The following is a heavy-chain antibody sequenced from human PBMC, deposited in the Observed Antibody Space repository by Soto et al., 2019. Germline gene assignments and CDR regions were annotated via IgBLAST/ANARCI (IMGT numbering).Heavy chain of an antibody. V-gene: IGHV3-30-3*01. CDR1: GFTFSSYP. J-gene: IGHJ4*02. CDR2: ISCDGGNQ. Sequence: GGSLRLSCEASGFTFSSYPIHWIRHATRKGLGRVTDISCDGGNQYSADSVEGRLNISRDNSRVTLYLQKHSLRPDDRAVYFCGRGPITQTSFIGNWGEGTLVT. D-gene: IGHD1-20*01. CDR3: GRGPITQTSFIGN.